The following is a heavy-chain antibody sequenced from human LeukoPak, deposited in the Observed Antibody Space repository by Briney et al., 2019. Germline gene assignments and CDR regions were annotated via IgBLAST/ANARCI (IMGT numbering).Heavy chain of an antibody. J-gene: IGHJ4*02. D-gene: IGHD7-27*01. CDR2: ISGSGGRT. CDR1: GFTFSNYV. CDR3: ARDLGTDY. V-gene: IGHV3-23*01. Sequence: SGGSLRLSCAASGFTFSNYVMGWVRQAPGKGLEWVSTISGSGGRTYYADSVKGRFTISRDNSKNTLYLQMNSLRAEDTAVYYCARDLGTDYWGQGTLVTVSS.